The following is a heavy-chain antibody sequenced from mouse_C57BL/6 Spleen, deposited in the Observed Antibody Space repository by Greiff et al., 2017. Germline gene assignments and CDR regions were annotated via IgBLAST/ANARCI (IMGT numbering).Heavy chain of an antibody. CDR2: IYPRDGST. CDR1: GYTFTSYD. J-gene: IGHJ3*01. V-gene: IGHV1-85*01. D-gene: IGHD2-4*01. Sequence: QVQLKQSGPELVKPGASVKLSCKASGYTFTSYDINWVKQRPGQGLEWIGWIYPRDGSTKYNEKFKGKATLTVDTSSSTAYMELHSLTSEDSAVYFCARSGDYDGFAYWGQGTLVTVSA. CDR3: ARSGDYDGFAY.